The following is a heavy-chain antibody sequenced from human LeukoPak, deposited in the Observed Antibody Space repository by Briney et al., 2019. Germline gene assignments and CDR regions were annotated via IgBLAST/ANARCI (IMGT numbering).Heavy chain of an antibody. V-gene: IGHV3-74*01. CDR2: INSDGSST. CDR3: ARDDCSSGWSCPGY. Sequence: GGSLRLSCAASRFTFSSYWMHWVRQAPRKGLVWVSRINSDGSSTSYADSVKGRFTISRDNAKNTLYLQMNSLRAEDTAVYYCARDDCSSGWSCPGYWGQGTVVTVSS. J-gene: IGHJ4*02. CDR1: RFTFSSYW. D-gene: IGHD6-19*01.